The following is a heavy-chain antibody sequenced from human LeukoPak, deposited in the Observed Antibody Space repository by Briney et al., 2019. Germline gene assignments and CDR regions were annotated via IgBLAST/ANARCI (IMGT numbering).Heavy chain of an antibody. V-gene: IGHV1-18*01. J-gene: IGHJ2*01. CDR1: GYTFTSYG. CDR2: ISTYNGDT. D-gene: IGHD6-19*01. CDR3: ARAKAVPGTIGWYFDL. Sequence: ASVKVSCKASGYTFTSYGISWLRQAPGEGLEWMGCISTYNGDTNYAQKLQGRVTMTTDTSTNTAYMELRSLRSDDTAVYYCARAKAVPGTIGWYFDLWGRGTLVTVSS.